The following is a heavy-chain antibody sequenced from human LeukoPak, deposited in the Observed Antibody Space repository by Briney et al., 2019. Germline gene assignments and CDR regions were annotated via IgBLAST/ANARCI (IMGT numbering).Heavy chain of an antibody. J-gene: IGHJ4*02. CDR2: ITTSGSYI. CDR3: ARGGRVFDY. V-gene: IGHV3-21*01. Sequence: PGGSLRLSCAASGFTLSSSNMNCVRQAPGKGLEWVSSITTSGSYIYYADSVKGRFTIYRDNAKNSLYLQMNSLRDEDTAVYYCARGGRVFDYWGQGTVVTVSS. CDR1: GFTLSSSN.